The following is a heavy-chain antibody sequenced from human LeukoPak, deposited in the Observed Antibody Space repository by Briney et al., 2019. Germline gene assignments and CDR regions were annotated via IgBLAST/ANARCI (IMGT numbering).Heavy chain of an antibody. CDR2: INHSGST. J-gene: IGHJ6*02. D-gene: IGHD4-23*01. Sequence: SETLSLTCAVYGGSFSGYYWSWIRQPPGKGLEWIGEINHSGSTNYNPSLKSRVTISVDTSKNQLSLKLSSVTAADTAVYYCASVSGNFLRYYYGMDVWGQGTTVTVSS. V-gene: IGHV4-34*01. CDR3: ASVSGNFLRYYYGMDV. CDR1: GGSFSGYY.